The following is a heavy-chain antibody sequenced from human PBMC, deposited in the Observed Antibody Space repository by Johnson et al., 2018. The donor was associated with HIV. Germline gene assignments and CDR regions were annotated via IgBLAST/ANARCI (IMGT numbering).Heavy chain of an antibody. CDR2: IYSGGST. D-gene: IGHD5-12*01. Sequence: VQLVESGGGLVQPGGSLRLSCAASGFTVNSNYMSWVRQAPGKGLEWVSVIYSGGSTYYADSVKGRFTISRDNSKNTLYLQMNSLRAEDTAVYYCPFPTGATNAFDIWGQGTMVTVSS. V-gene: IGHV3-66*01. J-gene: IGHJ3*02. CDR1: GFTVNSNY. CDR3: PFPTGATNAFDI.